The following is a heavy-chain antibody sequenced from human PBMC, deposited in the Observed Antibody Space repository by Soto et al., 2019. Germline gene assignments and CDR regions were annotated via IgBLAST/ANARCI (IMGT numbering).Heavy chain of an antibody. CDR3: ASGPSGGAAVDDLDH. CDR2: HIPMIGTP. Sequence: QVQLVQSGAEVKKPGSSVKVSCNGSGDTFSIYAINWARPAPGQGLEWMGGHIPMIGTPDYAQKFQGRVTISADESTSTAYMDLRSLRSEDTAVYYCASGPSGGAAVDDLDHWGQGTLVTVSS. CDR1: GDTFSIYA. J-gene: IGHJ4*02. D-gene: IGHD2-15*01. V-gene: IGHV1-69*12.